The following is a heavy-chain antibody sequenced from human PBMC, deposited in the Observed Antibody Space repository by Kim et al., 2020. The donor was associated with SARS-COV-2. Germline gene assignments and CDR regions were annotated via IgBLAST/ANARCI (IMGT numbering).Heavy chain of an antibody. CDR2: IRSKAYGGTS. D-gene: IGHD3-10*01. CDR1: GFTFGDYA. CDR3: TRDKVPNYGSGSYY. Sequence: GGSLRLSCTASGFTFGDYAMSWFRQAPGKGLEWVGFIRSKAYGGTSEYAASVKGRFTISRDDSKHIAYLQMNSLKTEDTAVYYCTRDKVPNYGSGSYYWGQGTLVTVSS. J-gene: IGHJ4*02. V-gene: IGHV3-49*03.